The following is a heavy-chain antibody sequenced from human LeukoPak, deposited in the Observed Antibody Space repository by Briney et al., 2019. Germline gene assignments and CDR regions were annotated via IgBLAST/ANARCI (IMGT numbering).Heavy chain of an antibody. Sequence: PSETLSLTCAVSGDSVNRGDYPWSWIRQSPGKGLEWIGYISPTGSTIYNPSLRSRVSISVDTSKSQFSLTLSSVTAEDTAVYYCTRCPRYFYFHMDVWGKGTSVTVSS. V-gene: IGHV4-61*08. J-gene: IGHJ6*03. CDR3: TRCPRYFYFHMDV. CDR1: GDSVNRGDYP. CDR2: ISPTGST.